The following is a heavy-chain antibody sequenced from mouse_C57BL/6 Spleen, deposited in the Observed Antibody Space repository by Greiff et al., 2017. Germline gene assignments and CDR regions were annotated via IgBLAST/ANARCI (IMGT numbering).Heavy chain of an antibody. D-gene: IGHD1-1*01. J-gene: IGHJ4*01. CDR3: ARGGGSSYEHYAMDY. Sequence: QVQLQQPGAELVKPGASVKMSCKASGYTFTSYWITWVKQRPGQGLEWIGDIYPGSGSTNYNEKFKSKATLTVDTSSSTAYMQLSSLTSEDSAVYYCARGGGSSYEHYAMDYWGQGTSVTVSS. V-gene: IGHV1-55*01. CDR2: IYPGSGST. CDR1: GYTFTSYW.